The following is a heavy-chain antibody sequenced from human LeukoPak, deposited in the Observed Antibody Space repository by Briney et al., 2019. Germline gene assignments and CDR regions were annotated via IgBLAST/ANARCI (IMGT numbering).Heavy chain of an antibody. J-gene: IGHJ4*02. CDR3: AREPGIAVAGTFDY. V-gene: IGHV3-30*04. Sequence: PGGSLRLSCAASGFTFSSYAMHWVRQAPVNGLEWVAVISYDESNEYYADSVKGRFTISRDNSKNTLYLQMNSLRAEDTAVYYCAREPGIAVAGTFDYWGQGTLVTVSS. CDR2: ISYDESNE. CDR1: GFTFSSYA. D-gene: IGHD6-19*01.